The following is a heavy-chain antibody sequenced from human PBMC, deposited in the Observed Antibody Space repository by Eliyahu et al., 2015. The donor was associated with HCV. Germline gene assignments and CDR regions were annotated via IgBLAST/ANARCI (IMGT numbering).Heavy chain of an antibody. Sequence: QVQLQESGPGLVKPSQTLSLTCTVSGXSISXXXYYXTLIRQHPGKDLEWIGYIYYSGSTYYNPSLKSRVTISVDTSKNQFSLKLSSVTAADTAVYYCARGRWLTDYGERTDLLRPSGFDPWGQGTLVTVSS. J-gene: IGHJ5*02. CDR1: GXSISXXXYY. D-gene: IGHD4-17*01. CDR2: IYYSGST. CDR3: ARGRWLTDYGERTDLLRPSGFDP. V-gene: IGHV4-31*03.